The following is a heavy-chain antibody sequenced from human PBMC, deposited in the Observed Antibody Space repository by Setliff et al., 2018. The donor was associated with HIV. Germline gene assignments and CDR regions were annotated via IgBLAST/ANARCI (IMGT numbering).Heavy chain of an antibody. CDR2: FFYTGTT. V-gene: IGHV4-39*02. Sequence: SETLSLTCRVSGGSVSDSTYYWGWIRQPPGKRLEWIGSFFYTGTTYYNPSLKSRVTISVDTSDNLFSLNLTSVAAADTAVYYCARHPRSDDAFDFWGQGTTVTVSS. CDR1: GGSVSDSTYY. J-gene: IGHJ3*01. CDR3: ARHPRSDDAFDF.